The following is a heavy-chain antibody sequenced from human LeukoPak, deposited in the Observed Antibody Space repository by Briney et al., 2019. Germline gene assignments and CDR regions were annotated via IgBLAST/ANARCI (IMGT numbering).Heavy chain of an antibody. CDR1: GFTFGSYA. J-gene: IGHJ4*02. V-gene: IGHV3-23*01. CDR2: ISGSGGST. CDR3: AKGERGWYVSVR. Sequence: GGSLRLSCAASGFTFGSYAMSWVRQAPGQGLEWVSAISGSGGSTYYADSVKGRFTISRDNSKNTQYLQMNSLRAEDTAVYYCAKGERGWYVSVRWGQGTMVTVSS. D-gene: IGHD6-19*01.